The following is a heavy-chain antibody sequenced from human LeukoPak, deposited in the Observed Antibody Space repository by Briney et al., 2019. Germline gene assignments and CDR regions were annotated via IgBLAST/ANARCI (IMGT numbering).Heavy chain of an antibody. V-gene: IGHV4-39*01. CDR1: GGSISSSGYY. J-gene: IGHJ6*03. CDR2: IYYSGST. Sequence: PSETLSLTCTVSGGSISSSGYYWGWIRQPPGKGLEWIGHIYYSGSTFYSPSLKSRVSISIDTSKNHFSLKLTSVTAADTSIDYCARHIADSYMDFWGKGTTVTVS. CDR3: ARHIADSYMDF. D-gene: IGHD2-21*01.